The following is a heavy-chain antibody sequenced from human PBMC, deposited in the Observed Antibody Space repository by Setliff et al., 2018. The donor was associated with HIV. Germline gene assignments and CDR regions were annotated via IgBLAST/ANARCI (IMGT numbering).Heavy chain of an antibody. CDR3: ARGSDCDATTCGDYYYRDV. Sequence: SETLSLTCAVYSGSFSGYSWNWIRQSPGKGLEWIGEINFSGGTNYNPSLKSRVTISVDTSKNQLSLTLTSVTAADTAVYYCARGSDCDATTCGDYYYRDVGGKGTTVTVTS. CDR1: SGSFSGYS. D-gene: IGHD2-2*01. J-gene: IGHJ6*03. V-gene: IGHV4-34*01. CDR2: INFSGGT.